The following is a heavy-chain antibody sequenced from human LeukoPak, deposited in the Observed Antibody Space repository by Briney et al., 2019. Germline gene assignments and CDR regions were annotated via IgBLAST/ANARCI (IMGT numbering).Heavy chain of an antibody. D-gene: IGHD3-22*01. Sequence: GGSLRLSCAASGFTFSSYSINWVRQAPGKGLEWVSYITTSGSTMYYADSVKGRFTISRDNAKNSLYLQMNSLRAEDTAVYYCARRGYYDTSGYLFDYWGQGTLVTVSS. CDR1: GFTFSSYS. CDR3: ARRGYYDTSGYLFDY. V-gene: IGHV3-48*04. J-gene: IGHJ4*02. CDR2: ITTSGSTM.